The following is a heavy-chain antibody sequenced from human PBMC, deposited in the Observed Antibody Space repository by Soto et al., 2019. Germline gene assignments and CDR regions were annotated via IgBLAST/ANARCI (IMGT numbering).Heavy chain of an antibody. D-gene: IGHD3-9*01. CDR3: ATSGCDILTGYPFDAFDI. CDR1: GYTFTSYA. J-gene: IGHJ3*02. V-gene: IGHV1-3*01. Sequence: ASVKVSCKASGYTFTSYAMHWVRQAPGQRLEWMGWINAGNGNTKYSQKFQGRVTITRDTSASTAYMELSSLRSEDTAVYYCATSGCDILTGYPFDAFDIWGQGTAVTVSS. CDR2: INAGNGNT.